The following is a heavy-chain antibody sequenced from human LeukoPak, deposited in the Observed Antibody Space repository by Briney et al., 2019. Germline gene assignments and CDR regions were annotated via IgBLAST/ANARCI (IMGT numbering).Heavy chain of an antibody. Sequence: GASVKVSCKASGGTFSSYAISWVRQAPGQGLEWMGGIIPIFGTANYAQKFQGRVTITADESTSTAYMELSSLRSEDTAVYYCARVGDYGGNSDGVDYWGQGTLVTVSS. CDR1: GGTFSSYA. J-gene: IGHJ4*02. V-gene: IGHV1-69*13. D-gene: IGHD4-23*01. CDR2: IIPIFGTA. CDR3: ARVGDYGGNSDGVDY.